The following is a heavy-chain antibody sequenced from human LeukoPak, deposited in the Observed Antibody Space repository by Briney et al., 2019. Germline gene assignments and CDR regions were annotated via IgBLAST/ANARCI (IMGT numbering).Heavy chain of an antibody. CDR2: IWYDGSNK. Sequence: GGSLRLSCAASGFTFSSYGMPWVRQAPGKGLEWVAVIWYDGSNKYYADSVKGRFTISRDNSKNTLYLQMNSLRAEDTAVYYCARDHGYCSSTSCLTRGAFDIWGQGTMVTVSS. CDR1: GFTFSSYG. D-gene: IGHD2-2*03. V-gene: IGHV3-33*01. CDR3: ARDHGYCSSTSCLTRGAFDI. J-gene: IGHJ3*02.